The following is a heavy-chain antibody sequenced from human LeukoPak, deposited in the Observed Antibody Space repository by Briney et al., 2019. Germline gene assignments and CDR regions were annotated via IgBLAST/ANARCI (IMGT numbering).Heavy chain of an antibody. J-gene: IGHJ3*02. CDR3: ARLITIFEVATSDAFDI. CDR2: IYSSGAT. CDR1: GGSISSSDYY. V-gene: IGHV4-39*01. Sequence: SETLSLTCTVSGGSISSSDYYWGWIRQPPGKGLEWIGSIYSSGATYSNPSLNCRVTISVDRSKNQLSVKLTSVTAADTAVYYCARLITIFEVATSDAFDIWGPGTVVTVSS. D-gene: IGHD3-3*01.